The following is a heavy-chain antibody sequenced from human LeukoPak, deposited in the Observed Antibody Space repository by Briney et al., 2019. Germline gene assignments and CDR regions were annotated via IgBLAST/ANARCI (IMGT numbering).Heavy chain of an antibody. V-gene: IGHV1-69*05. D-gene: IGHD3-22*01. CDR3: ACALYYYDSSGYYQFRDY. J-gene: IGHJ4*02. CDR2: IIPIFGTA. CDR1: GATFSSYA. Sequence: SVKVSCKASGATFSSYAISRVRQAPGQAIEWMGRIIPIFGTANYAQKFQGRVTITTDESTSTAYMELSSLRSEDTAVYYCACALYYYDSSGYYQFRDYWGKGTLVTVSS.